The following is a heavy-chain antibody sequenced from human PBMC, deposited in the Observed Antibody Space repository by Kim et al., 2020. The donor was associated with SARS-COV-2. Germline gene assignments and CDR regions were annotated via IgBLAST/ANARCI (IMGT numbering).Heavy chain of an antibody. CDR3: ARDFRSSWLDAFDI. CDR2: IYYSGST. J-gene: IGHJ3*02. Sequence: SETLSLTCTVSGGSISSGGYYWSWIRQHPGKGLEWIGYIYYSGSTYYNPSLKSRVTISVDTSKNQFSLKLSSVTAADTAVYYCARDFRSSWLDAFDIWGQGTMVTVSS. CDR1: GGSISSGGYY. V-gene: IGHV4-31*03. D-gene: IGHD6-13*01.